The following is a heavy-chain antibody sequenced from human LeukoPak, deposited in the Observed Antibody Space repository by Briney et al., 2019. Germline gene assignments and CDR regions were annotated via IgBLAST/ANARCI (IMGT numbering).Heavy chain of an antibody. CDR3: ARDLLYLPDY. D-gene: IGHD2-8*01. V-gene: IGHV3-11*04. CDR1: GFTFSDYY. Sequence: GGSLRLSCAASGFTFSDYYMSWIRQAPGKGLEGVSCISSSGSSIYYADSVKARFTISRDNAKNSLYLQMNSLRAEDTAVYYCARDLLYLPDYWGQGILVTVSS. CDR2: ISSSGSSI. J-gene: IGHJ4*02.